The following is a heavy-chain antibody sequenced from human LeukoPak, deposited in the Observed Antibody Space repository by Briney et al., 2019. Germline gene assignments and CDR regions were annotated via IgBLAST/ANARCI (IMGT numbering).Heavy chain of an antibody. J-gene: IGHJ4*02. Sequence: PGGSLRLSCAASGFTFSTYWMSWVRQAPGKGLEWVSYISSSGSTIYYADSVKGRFTISRDNAKKTLYLQMNSLRAEDTAVYYCARASNWNDADFEYWGQGTLVTVSS. CDR3: ARASNWNDADFEY. CDR2: ISSSGSTI. V-gene: IGHV3-48*04. D-gene: IGHD1-1*01. CDR1: GFTFSTYW.